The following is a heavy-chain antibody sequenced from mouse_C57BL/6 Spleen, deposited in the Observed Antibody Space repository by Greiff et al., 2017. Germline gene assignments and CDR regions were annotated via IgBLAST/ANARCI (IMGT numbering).Heavy chain of an antibody. CDR1: GFSLTSYG. CDR2: IWSGGST. D-gene: IGHD2-13*01. J-gene: IGHJ1*03. V-gene: IGHV2-4*01. CDR3: AKNGEWYFDV. Sequence: VHLVESGPGLVQPSQSLSITCTVSGFSLTSYGVHWVRQPPGKGLEWLGVIWSGGSTDYNAAFISRLSISKDNSKSQVFFKMNSLQADDTAIYYCAKNGEWYFDVWGTGTTVTVSS.